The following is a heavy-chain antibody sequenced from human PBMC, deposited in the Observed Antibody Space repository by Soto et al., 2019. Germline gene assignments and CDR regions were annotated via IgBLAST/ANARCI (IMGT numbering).Heavy chain of an antibody. CDR3: ARHSGYDYVFDY. V-gene: IGHV1-2*02. J-gene: IGHJ4*02. CDR1: GYTFTSYD. Sequence: ASVKVSCKASGYTFTSYDINWVRQATGQGLEWMGWINPNNGDTNFAQKFQGRVTMTRDTSTSTAYMELSSLRFDDTAVYYCARHSGYDYVFDYWGQGTLVTVSS. D-gene: IGHD5-12*01. CDR2: INPNNGDT.